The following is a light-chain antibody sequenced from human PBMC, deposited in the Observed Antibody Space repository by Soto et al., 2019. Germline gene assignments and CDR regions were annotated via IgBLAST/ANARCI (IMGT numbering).Light chain of an antibody. V-gene: IGLV2-14*03. J-gene: IGLJ1*01. Sequence: QSVLTQPASVSGSPGQSITISCTGTSSDVGGYDYVSWYQHHPGKAPKLMIYDVSNRPSGVSNRFSGSKSGNTASLTISGLQAEDEADYYCISYTGSSLYVFGTGTKLTVL. CDR2: DVS. CDR1: SSDVGGYDY. CDR3: ISYTGSSLYV.